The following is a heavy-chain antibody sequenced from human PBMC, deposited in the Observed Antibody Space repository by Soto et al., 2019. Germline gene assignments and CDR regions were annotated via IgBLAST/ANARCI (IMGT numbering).Heavy chain of an antibody. V-gene: IGHV1-18*01. D-gene: IGHD6-19*01. CDR3: ARDLYYSSGRYFDHDAFDI. Sequence: QVQLVQSGADVKKPGASVKVSCKASGYNFTSYGISWVRQAPGQGLEWMGWIRPHHDGTNYARRFQDRVTMTTETLTSTVYMELGSLRSDDTAVYYCARDLYYSSGRYFDHDAFDIWGQGTVVTVSS. CDR1: GYNFTSYG. J-gene: IGHJ3*02. CDR2: IRPHHDGT.